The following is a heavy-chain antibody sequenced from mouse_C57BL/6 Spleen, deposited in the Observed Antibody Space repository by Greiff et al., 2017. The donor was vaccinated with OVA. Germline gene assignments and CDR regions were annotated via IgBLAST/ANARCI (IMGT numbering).Heavy chain of an antibody. V-gene: IGHV5-4*01. D-gene: IGHD2-2*01. CDR3: AREWTMVRHWYFDV. CDR2: IDDGGSYT. CDR1: GFTFSSYA. J-gene: IGHJ1*03. Sequence: EVQVVESGGGLVKPGGSLKLSCAASGFTFSSYAMSWVRQTPEKRLEWVATIDDGGSYTYYPDNVKGRFTISRDNAKNNLYLQMSHLKSEDTAMYNCAREWTMVRHWYFDVWGTGTTVTVSS.